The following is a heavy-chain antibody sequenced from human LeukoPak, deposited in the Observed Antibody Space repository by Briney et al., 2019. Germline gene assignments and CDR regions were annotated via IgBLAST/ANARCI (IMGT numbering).Heavy chain of an antibody. V-gene: IGHV3-7*01. CDR1: GFTFSSYS. CDR2: IKQDGSEK. D-gene: IGHD6-13*01. CDR3: ASGTGYSSSWSGY. J-gene: IGHJ4*02. Sequence: PGGSLRLSCAASGFTFSSYSMNWVRQAPGKGLEWVANIKQDGSEKYYVDSVKGRFTISRDNAKNSLYLQMNSLRAEDTAVYYCASGTGYSSSWSGYWGQGTLVTVSS.